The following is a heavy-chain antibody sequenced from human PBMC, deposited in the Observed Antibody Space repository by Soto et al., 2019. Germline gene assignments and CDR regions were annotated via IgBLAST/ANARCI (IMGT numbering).Heavy chain of an antibody. CDR1: GFTFSSDS. CDR3: AREGGNLNVFDP. D-gene: IGHD1-26*01. V-gene: IGHV3-48*02. Sequence: EVQLVESGGGLVQPGGSLRLSCAASGFTFSSDSMNWVRQAPGKWLEWVSYISSSSSTISYADSVKGRFTISRDNAQNALYLQRNSLRDEDTAVDYCAREGGNLNVFDPWGQGTLFTVSS. CDR2: ISSSSSTI. J-gene: IGHJ5*02.